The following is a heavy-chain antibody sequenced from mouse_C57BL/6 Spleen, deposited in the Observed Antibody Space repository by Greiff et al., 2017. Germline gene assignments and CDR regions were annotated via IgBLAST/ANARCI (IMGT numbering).Heavy chain of an antibody. D-gene: IGHD1-1*01. J-gene: IGHJ4*01. Sequence: QVQLKQSGPELVKPGASVKISCKASGYAFSSSWMNWVKQRPGKGLEWIGRIYPGDGDTNYNGKFKGKATLTADKSSSTAYMQLSSLTSEDSAVYVCARSYYGSLYAMDYWGQGTSVTVSS. CDR2: IYPGDGDT. CDR1: GYAFSSSW. V-gene: IGHV1-82*01. CDR3: ARSYYGSLYAMDY.